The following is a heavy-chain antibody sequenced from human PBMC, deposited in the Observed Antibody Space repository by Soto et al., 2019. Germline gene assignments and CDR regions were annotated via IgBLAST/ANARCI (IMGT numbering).Heavy chain of an antibody. CDR1: GFTFTNYW. J-gene: IGHJ6*02. Sequence: GSLRLSCVASGFTFTNYWMTWVRQAPGKGLEWVANINQDGSERTHVDSVKGRFTVSRDNAKNSLYLEMNRLRAEDTAVYYCARGDIVVVVAAGGMDVWGQGTTVTVSS. CDR3: ARGDIVVVVAAGGMDV. CDR2: INQDGSER. D-gene: IGHD2-15*01. V-gene: IGHV3-7*01.